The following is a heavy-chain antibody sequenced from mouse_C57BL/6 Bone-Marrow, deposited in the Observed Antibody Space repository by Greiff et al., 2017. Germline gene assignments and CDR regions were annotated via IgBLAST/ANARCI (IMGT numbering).Heavy chain of an antibody. CDR2: IDPSDSYT. CDR1: GYTFTSYW. CDR3: ARGSSGYIFAY. Sequence: QVQLQQPGAELVMPGASVKLSCKASGYTFTSYWMHWVKQRPGQGLEWIGEIDPSDSYTNYNQKFKGKSTLTVDKSSSTAYMQLSSLTSEDSAVYCCARGSSGYIFAYWGQGTLVTVSA. J-gene: IGHJ3*01. V-gene: IGHV1-69*01. D-gene: IGHD3-2*02.